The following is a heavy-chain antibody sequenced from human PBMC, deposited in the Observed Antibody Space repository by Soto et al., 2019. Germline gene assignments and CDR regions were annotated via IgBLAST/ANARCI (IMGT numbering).Heavy chain of an antibody. D-gene: IGHD2-15*01. Sequence: PWGSLRLSCEASGFTFSGFDMHWVRQPRGKGLEWVSTIGTAGDTYYAVSVKGRFTISRDNAKNSLSLQMNSLRAGDTAVYFCARGQEVGAHFFDSWGQGTQVTVSS. V-gene: IGHV3-13*01. CDR2: IGTAGDT. CDR3: ARGQEVGAHFFDS. CDR1: GFTFSGFD. J-gene: IGHJ4*02.